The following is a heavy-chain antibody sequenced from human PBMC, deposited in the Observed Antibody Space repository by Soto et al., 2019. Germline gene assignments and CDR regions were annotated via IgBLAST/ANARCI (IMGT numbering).Heavy chain of an antibody. J-gene: IGHJ4*02. CDR1: GFTFTTHG. Sequence: PGGSLRLSCVVSGFTFTTHGMNWVRQVPGKGLEWISFISSTSSSINYADSMKGRFTVSRDNAKNSLYLQMTSLGVEDTAVYYCARAPFDYWGRGTLVTVSS. V-gene: IGHV3-21*04. CDR3: ARAPFDY. CDR2: ISSTSSSI.